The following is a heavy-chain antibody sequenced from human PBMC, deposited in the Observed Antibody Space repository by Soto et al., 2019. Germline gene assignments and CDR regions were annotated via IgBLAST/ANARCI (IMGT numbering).Heavy chain of an antibody. J-gene: IGHJ5*02. CDR1: GGSISSGGYY. Sequence: SETLSLTCTVSGGSISSGGYYWSWIRQPPGKGLEWIGYIYYSGSTNYNPSLKSRVTISVDTSKNQFSLKLSSVTAADTAVYYCARGIAPFRGFDPWGQGTLVTVSS. D-gene: IGHD2-15*01. CDR3: ARGIAPFRGFDP. CDR2: IYYSGST. V-gene: IGHV4-61*08.